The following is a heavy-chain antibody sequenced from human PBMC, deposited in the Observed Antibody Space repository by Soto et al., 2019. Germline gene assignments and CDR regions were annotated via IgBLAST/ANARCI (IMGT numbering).Heavy chain of an antibody. CDR1: GYTFTTYP. CDR2: INPGSRNT. V-gene: IGHV1-3*01. J-gene: IGHJ5*02. D-gene: IGHD6-19*01. CDR3: ARVAGRPNRFDL. Sequence: QVQLAQSGAEVKKPGASVKVSCKASGYTFTTYPIHWVRQAPGQRPEWMGWINPGSRNTKYSQKFQGRVTISMNTSATTAYMAVSSLRFEDSAVYYCARVAGRPNRFDLWGQGTLVTVFS.